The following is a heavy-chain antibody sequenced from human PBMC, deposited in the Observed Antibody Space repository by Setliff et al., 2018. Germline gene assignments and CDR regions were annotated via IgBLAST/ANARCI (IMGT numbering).Heavy chain of an antibody. CDR3: AREGNYDYVWGSYRDDAFDI. V-gene: IGHV1-69*05. CDR1: GGTFSSYA. J-gene: IGHJ3*02. Sequence: SVKVSCKASGGTFSSYAISWVRQAPGQGLEWMGGIIPIFGTANYAQKFQGRVTITTDESTSTAYMELSSLRSEDTAVYYCAREGNYDYVWGSYRDDAFDIWGQGTMVTVS. CDR2: IIPIFGTA. D-gene: IGHD3-16*02.